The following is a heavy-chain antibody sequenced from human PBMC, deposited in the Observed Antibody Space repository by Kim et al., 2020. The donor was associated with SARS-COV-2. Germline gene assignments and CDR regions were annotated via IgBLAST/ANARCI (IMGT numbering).Heavy chain of an antibody. CDR2: ISGSGGST. J-gene: IGHJ6*02. CDR3: AKEYIAAHSQGYYYYGMDV. Sequence: GGSLRLSCAASGFTFSSYAMSWVRQAPGKGLEWVSAISGSGGSTYYADSVKGRFTISRDNSKNTLYLQMNSLRAEDTAVYYCAKEYIAAHSQGYYYYGMDVWGQGTTVTVSS. V-gene: IGHV3-23*01. D-gene: IGHD6-13*01. CDR1: GFTFSSYA.